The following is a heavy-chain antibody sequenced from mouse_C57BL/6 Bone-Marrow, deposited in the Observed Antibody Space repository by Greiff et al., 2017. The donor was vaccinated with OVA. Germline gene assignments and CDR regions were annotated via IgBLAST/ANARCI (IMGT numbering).Heavy chain of an antibody. V-gene: IGHV1-15*01. CDR1: GYTFTSYW. D-gene: IGHD2-4*01. CDR2: IDPETGGT. Sequence: QVQLQQPGAELVMPGASVKLSCKASGYTFTSYWMHWVKQTPVHGLEWIGAIDPETGGTAYNQKFKGKAILTADKSSSTAYMELRSLTSEDSAVYYCTSLPYYDYDYWGQGTTLTVSS. J-gene: IGHJ2*01. CDR3: TSLPYYDYDY.